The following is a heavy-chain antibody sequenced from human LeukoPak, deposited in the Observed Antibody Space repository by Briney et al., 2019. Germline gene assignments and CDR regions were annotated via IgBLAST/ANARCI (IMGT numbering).Heavy chain of an antibody. D-gene: IGHD2-8*01. CDR2: IYSGGST. J-gene: IGHJ4*02. CDR3: ATEYCTNGVCRRYYFDY. Sequence: PGGSLRLSCTASGFTVGNNYMSWVRQAPGKGLEWVSLIYSGGSTYYADSVKGRFTISRDNSKNTLYLQMNSLRAEDTAVYYCATEYCTNGVCRRYYFDYWGQGTLVTVSS. V-gene: IGHV3-66*02. CDR1: GFTVGNNY.